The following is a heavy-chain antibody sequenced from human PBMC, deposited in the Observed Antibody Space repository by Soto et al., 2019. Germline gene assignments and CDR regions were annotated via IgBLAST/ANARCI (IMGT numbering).Heavy chain of an antibody. CDR1: GFTFSSYA. J-gene: IGHJ4*02. CDR2: ISGSGGST. Sequence: GGSLRLSCAASGFTFSSYAMSWVRQAPGKGLEWVSAISGSGGSTYYADSVKGRFTISRDNSKNTLYLQMNSLRAEDTAVYYCAKDGAGRDTKITIFGVANSGALGYWGQGTLVTVSS. CDR3: AKDGAGRDTKITIFGVANSGALGY. V-gene: IGHV3-23*01. D-gene: IGHD3-3*01.